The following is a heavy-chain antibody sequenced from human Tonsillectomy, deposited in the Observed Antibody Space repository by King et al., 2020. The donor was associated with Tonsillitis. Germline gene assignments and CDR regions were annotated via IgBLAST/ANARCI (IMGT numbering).Heavy chain of an antibody. CDR2: ISGSGGST. CDR3: AKDAAAVAGIDFYYGMDV. CDR1: EFSFTNYA. J-gene: IGHJ6*02. Sequence: VQLVESGGGLVQSGGSLRLSCEDSEFSFTNYAMSWVRQAPGKGLEWVSSISGSGGSTYYADSVKGRFTISRDSSKNTLFLQMDSLRVEDTAVYYCAKDAAAVAGIDFYYGMDVWGQGTTVSVSS. V-gene: IGHV3-23*04. D-gene: IGHD6-19*01.